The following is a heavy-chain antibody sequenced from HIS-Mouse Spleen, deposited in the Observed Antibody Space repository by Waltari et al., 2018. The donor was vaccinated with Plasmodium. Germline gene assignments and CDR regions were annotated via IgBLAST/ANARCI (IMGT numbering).Heavy chain of an antibody. V-gene: IGHV4-34*01. Sequence: QVQLQQWGAGLLKPSETLSLTCAVYGGSFSGYYWSWIRQPPGKGLEWIGEINHSGSTNYHPCLKSRVTISVDTSKNSCSLKLSSVTAADTAVYYCARGRRIVVVTAPRGFFDYWGQGTLVTVSS. CDR1: GGSFSGYY. CDR2: INHSGST. CDR3: ARGRRIVVVTAPRGFFDY. D-gene: IGHD2-21*02. J-gene: IGHJ4*02.